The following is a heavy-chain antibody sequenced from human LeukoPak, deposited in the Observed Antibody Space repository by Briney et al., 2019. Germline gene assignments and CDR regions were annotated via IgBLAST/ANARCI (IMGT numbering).Heavy chain of an antibody. CDR3: AKEPGKFDP. J-gene: IGHJ5*02. D-gene: IGHD4-23*01. CDR1: GFTFSSYA. CDR2: ISGSGGST. V-gene: IGHV3-23*01. Sequence: GRSLRLSCVASGFTFSSYAMSWVRPPPGKGLGWVSAISGSGGSTYYADSVKGRFTISRDNSKNTLYLQMNSLRAEDTAVYYCAKEPGKFDPWGQGTLVTVSS.